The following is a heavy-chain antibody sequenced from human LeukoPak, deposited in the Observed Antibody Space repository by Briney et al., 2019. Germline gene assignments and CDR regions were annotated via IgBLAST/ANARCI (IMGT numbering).Heavy chain of an antibody. Sequence: GGSLRLSCSVSGFTFSTYVMHWVRQAPGKGLEYVSAISSNGDNTYYADSVKGRFTISRDNSKNMLYLQMSSLRADDTAVYYCVRGTGYWGQGTLVTVSS. CDR1: GFTFSTYV. J-gene: IGHJ4*02. CDR2: ISSNGDNT. V-gene: IGHV3-64D*06. CDR3: VRGTGY.